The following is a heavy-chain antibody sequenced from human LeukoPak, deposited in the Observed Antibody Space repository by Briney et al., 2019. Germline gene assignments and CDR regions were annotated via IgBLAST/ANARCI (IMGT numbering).Heavy chain of an antibody. V-gene: IGHV3-23*01. CDR2: ISGSGGST. Sequence: GGSLRLSCAASGFTFSSYAMSWVRQAPGKGLEWVSAISGSGGSTYYADSVKGRFTISRDNSKNTLYLQMNSLRAEDTAVYYCAKASLQTGYSSSWYAHNWFDPWGQGTLVTVSS. CDR1: GFTFSSYA. D-gene: IGHD6-13*01. CDR3: AKASLQTGYSSSWYAHNWFDP. J-gene: IGHJ5*02.